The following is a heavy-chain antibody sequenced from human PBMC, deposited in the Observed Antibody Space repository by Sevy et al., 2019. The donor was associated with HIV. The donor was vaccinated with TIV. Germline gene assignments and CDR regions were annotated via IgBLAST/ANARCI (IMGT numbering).Heavy chain of an antibody. D-gene: IGHD6-6*01. V-gene: IGHV1-18*04. J-gene: IGHJ6*02. CDR3: ARDGQVYSSSSGGYYYYGMDV. CDR1: GYTFTSYG. CDR2: ISAYNGKT. Sequence: ASVKVSCKASGYTFTSYGISWMRQAPGQGLEWMGWISAYNGKTNFAQKLQDKFTMTTDTSTSTAYMELRSLRSDDTAVYYCARDGQVYSSSSGGYYYYGMDVWGQGTTVTVSS.